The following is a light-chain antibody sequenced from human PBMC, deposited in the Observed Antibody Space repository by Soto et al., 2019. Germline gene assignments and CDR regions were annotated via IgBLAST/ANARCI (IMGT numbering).Light chain of an antibody. CDR1: QSFTAY. V-gene: IGKV3D-15*01. J-gene: IGKJ1*01. CDR2: DAS. CDR3: KQYNNWPRT. Sequence: IVWTQSPGTLSLSPGERGTLSCTASQSFTAYLAWSQHKPAQAPRLLIYDASTRAIGIPARFSGSGSGTELILTINSLQYGNFEVYYCKQYNNWPRTFGQWTKVYIK.